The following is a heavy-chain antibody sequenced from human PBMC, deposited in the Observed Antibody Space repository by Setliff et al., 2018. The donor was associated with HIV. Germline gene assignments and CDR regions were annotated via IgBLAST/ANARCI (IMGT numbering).Heavy chain of an antibody. V-gene: IGHV4-34*01. J-gene: IGHJ4*02. CDR2: INHSGST. Sequence: NPSETLSLTCAVYGGSFSGYYWSWIRQPPGKGLEWIGEINHSGSTNYNPSLKSRVTISVDTSKNQFSLKLSSVAAADTAVYYCARDDRCSGGCCYSYWGQGALVTVSS. CDR1: GGSFSGYY. CDR3: ARDDRCSGGCCYSY. D-gene: IGHD2-15*01.